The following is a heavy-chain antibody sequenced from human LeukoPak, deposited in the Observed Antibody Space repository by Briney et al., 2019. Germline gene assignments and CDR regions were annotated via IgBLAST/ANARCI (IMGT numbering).Heavy chain of an antibody. J-gene: IGHJ3*02. D-gene: IGHD1-26*01. CDR1: GGSINNQY. CDR2: IHYTGTT. CDR3: ATNRAGTYYRPFDI. V-gene: IGHV4-59*08. Sequence: KPSETLSLTCIVSGGSINNQYWTWIRQTPGKGLEWIGDIHYTGTTKYNPSLKSRVTISIDTSKNQFSLELSSVTATDTAVYFCATNRAGTYYRPFDIWGQGTMVTVSS.